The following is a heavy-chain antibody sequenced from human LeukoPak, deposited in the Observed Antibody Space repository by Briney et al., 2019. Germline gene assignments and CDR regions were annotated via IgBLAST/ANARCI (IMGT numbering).Heavy chain of an antibody. CDR3: ARPVPHTYYDSSGYYLGSPSSAAFDI. J-gene: IGHJ3*02. V-gene: IGHV5-51*01. CDR2: IYPGDSDT. CDR1: GYSFTSYW. D-gene: IGHD3-22*01. Sequence: GESLKISCKGSGYSFTSYWIGWVRQMPGKGLEWMGIIYPGDSDTRYSPSFQGQVTISADKSISTAYLQWSSLKASDTAMYYCARPVPHTYYDSSGYYLGSPSSAAFDIWGQGTMVTVSS.